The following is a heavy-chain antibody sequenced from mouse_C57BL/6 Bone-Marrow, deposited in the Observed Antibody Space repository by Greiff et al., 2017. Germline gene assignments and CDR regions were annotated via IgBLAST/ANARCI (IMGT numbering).Heavy chain of an antibody. CDR1: GYTFTSYW. D-gene: IGHD4-1*01. V-gene: IGHV1-55*01. Sequence: QVQLQQPGAELVKPGASVKMSCKASGYTFTSYWITWVKQRPGQGLEWIGDIYPTSGRTHYNEKFKSKAILTVDTSSNTAYMQLSSLTSEDSAVFYYARTGPLEQSFDYWGQGTTLTVSS. CDR2: IYPTSGRT. CDR3: ARTGPLEQSFDY. J-gene: IGHJ2*01.